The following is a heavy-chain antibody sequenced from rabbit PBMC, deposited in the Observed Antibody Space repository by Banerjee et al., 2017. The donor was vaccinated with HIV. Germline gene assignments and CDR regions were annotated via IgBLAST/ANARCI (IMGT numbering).Heavy chain of an antibody. V-gene: IGHV1S43*01. CDR1: GIDFSSDYD. CDR3: ARRADYAGGGNFNL. D-gene: IGHD4-2*01. CDR2: IATNRGST. Sequence: QQQLEESGGGLVKPGGTLTLTCKASGIDFSSDYDMCWVRQAPGKGLEWIGCIATNRGSTWYASWAKGRFTISKTSSTTVTLQMTSLTAADTATYFCARRADYAGGGNFNLWGPGTLVTVS. J-gene: IGHJ4*01.